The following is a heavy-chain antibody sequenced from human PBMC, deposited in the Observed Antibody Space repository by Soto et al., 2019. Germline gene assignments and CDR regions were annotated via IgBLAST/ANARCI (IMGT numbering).Heavy chain of an antibody. CDR3: AKGTYDSSGYYTAPDY. D-gene: IGHD3-22*01. J-gene: IGHJ4*02. V-gene: IGHV3-9*01. CDR1: GFSFDDYA. CDR2: ITWNSGYI. Sequence: EVQLVESGGGLVQPGRSLRLSCAASGFSFDDYAMHWVRQAPGRGLEWVSGITWNSGYIGYADSEKGRFTISKDNAKNSLYLKMNSLRPEDTAVYYCAKGTYDSSGYYTAPDYWGQGTLVTVSS.